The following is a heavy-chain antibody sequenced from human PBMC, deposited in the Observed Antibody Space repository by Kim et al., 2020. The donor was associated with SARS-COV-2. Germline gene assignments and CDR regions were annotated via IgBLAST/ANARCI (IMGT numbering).Heavy chain of an antibody. CDR3: AKITGIFSAGSVY. CDR1: GFRFSNYA. D-gene: IGHD3-10*01. J-gene: IGHJ4*02. V-gene: IGHV3-23*01. CDR2: ISGDSGKS. Sequence: GGSLRLSCAVSGFRFSNYAMSWVRQAPGKGLEWVSSISGDSGKSYYADSVRGRFTVSRDNSKSTLYLQMDSLRAEDTAVYYCAKITGIFSAGSVYWGQGTPVTVSS.